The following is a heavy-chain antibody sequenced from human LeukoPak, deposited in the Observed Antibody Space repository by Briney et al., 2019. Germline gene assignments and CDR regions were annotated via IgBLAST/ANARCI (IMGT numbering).Heavy chain of an antibody. J-gene: IGHJ4*02. V-gene: IGHV4-34*01. CDR3: ARRGDSLKIAKYYFDY. D-gene: IGHD5-18*01. Sequence: SETLSLTCAVYGGSFSGYYWSWTRQPPGKGLEWIGEINHSGSTNYNPSLKSRVTISVDTSKNQFSLKLSSVTAADTAVYYCARRGDSLKIAKYYFDYWGQGTLVTVSS. CDR1: GGSFSGYY. CDR2: INHSGST.